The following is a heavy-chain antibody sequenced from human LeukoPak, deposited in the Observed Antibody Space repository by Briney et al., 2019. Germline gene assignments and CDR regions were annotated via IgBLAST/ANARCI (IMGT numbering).Heavy chain of an antibody. CDR3: AYLMTTVTHFDY. V-gene: IGHV1-69*13. J-gene: IGHJ4*02. CDR1: GGTFSSYA. Sequence: SVKVSCTASGGTFSSYAISWVRQAPGQGLEWMGGIIPIFGTANYAQKFQGRVTITADESTSTAYMELSSLRSEDTAVYYCAYLMTTVTHFDYWGQGTLVTVSS. D-gene: IGHD4-17*01. CDR2: IIPIFGTA.